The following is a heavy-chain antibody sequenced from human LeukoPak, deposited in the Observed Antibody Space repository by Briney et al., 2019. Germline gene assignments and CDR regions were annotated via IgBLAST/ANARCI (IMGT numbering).Heavy chain of an antibody. J-gene: IGHJ6*03. Sequence: GGSLRLSCAASGITFSMYAMSWVRQAPGKGLEWVSGISGTGSGTYHADSVKGRLTISRDNSKNTLYLQINSLRVEDTAVYYCAKGTGASATWRYMDVWGKGTTVTVSS. V-gene: IGHV3-23*01. CDR2: ISGTGSGT. D-gene: IGHD6-13*01. CDR3: AKGTGASATWRYMDV. CDR1: GITFSMYA.